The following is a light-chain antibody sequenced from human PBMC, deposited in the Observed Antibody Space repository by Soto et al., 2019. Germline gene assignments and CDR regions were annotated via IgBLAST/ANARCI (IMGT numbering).Light chain of an antibody. J-gene: IGKJ1*01. V-gene: IGKV1-9*01. Sequence: IQLTQSPSSLPASVGDRVTITCRASQGIINNLAWYQQKPGKAPNLLIYAAAILQTGVPSRFSGSGSGTDFTLTISSLQPEDFATYYCQQANAYPRTFGQGTKVEIK. CDR1: QGIINN. CDR2: AAA. CDR3: QQANAYPRT.